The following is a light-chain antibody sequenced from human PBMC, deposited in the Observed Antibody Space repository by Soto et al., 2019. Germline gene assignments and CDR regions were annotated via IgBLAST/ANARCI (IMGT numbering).Light chain of an antibody. CDR3: QQRNVWPPIT. J-gene: IGKJ5*01. V-gene: IGKV3-11*01. CDR1: QSIHTS. CDR2: DST. Sequence: VLTQSPATLSLSPGERATLSCRASQSIHTSLAWYQQKPCQPTRLVVYDSTLRANGVPDRFGGSRSGTEFTITINNPESEDFAVYYCQQRNVWPPITFGQGTDWRL.